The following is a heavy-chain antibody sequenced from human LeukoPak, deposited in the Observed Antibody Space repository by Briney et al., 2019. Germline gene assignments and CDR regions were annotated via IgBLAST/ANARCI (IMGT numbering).Heavy chain of an antibody. V-gene: IGHV3-15*01. CDR1: GFTFSNTC. Sequence: GSLRLSCAASGFTFSNTCMSWVRQAPGKGLEWVGRIKSKTDGGTTDYAAPVKGRFTISRDDSKNTLYLQKNSLKTENTAVYYCTTDRRWDTRYLNYWGQGTLVTVSS. CDR2: IKSKTDGGTT. CDR3: TTDRRWDTRYLNY. D-gene: IGHD3-9*01. J-gene: IGHJ4*02.